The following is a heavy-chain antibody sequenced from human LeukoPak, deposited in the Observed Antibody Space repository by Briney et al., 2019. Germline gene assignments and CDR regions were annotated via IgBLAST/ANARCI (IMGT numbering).Heavy chain of an antibody. Sequence: ASVRVSCKASGYTISDYFMHWVRQAPGQGLEWMGWINPNSGGTNYAQKFQGRVTMTRDTSISTAYMELSRLRSDDTAVYYCARDRHSSGWSAGYYFDYWGQGTLVTVSS. CDR1: GYTISDYF. V-gene: IGHV1-2*02. CDR3: ARDRHSSGWSAGYYFDY. CDR2: INPNSGGT. D-gene: IGHD6-19*01. J-gene: IGHJ4*02.